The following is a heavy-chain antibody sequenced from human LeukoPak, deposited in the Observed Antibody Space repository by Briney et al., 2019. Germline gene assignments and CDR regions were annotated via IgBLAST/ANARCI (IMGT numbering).Heavy chain of an antibody. Sequence: GRSLRLSCAASGFTFSSYGMHWVRQAPGKGLEWVAVMWYDGSNKYYADSVKGRFTISRDNSKNTLYLQMNSLRAEDTAVYYCAGGYQLHLFDYWGQGTLVTVSS. D-gene: IGHD2-2*01. CDR1: GFTFSSYG. CDR3: AGGYQLHLFDY. J-gene: IGHJ4*02. V-gene: IGHV3-33*01. CDR2: MWYDGSNK.